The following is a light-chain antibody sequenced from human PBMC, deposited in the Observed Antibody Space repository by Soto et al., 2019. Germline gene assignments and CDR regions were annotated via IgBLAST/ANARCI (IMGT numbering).Light chain of an antibody. CDR3: CSYADGSIYF. CDR2: YVD. Sequence: QSVLTQLASVSGSPGQSITISCTGTSRDVGAYDYVSWYLQYPDKAPQLLIYYVDHRPSGVSSRFSGSKSGNTASLTISGLQVEDEGDYYCCSYADGSIYFFGTGTKVTVL. CDR1: SRDVGAYDY. J-gene: IGLJ1*01. V-gene: IGLV2-14*03.